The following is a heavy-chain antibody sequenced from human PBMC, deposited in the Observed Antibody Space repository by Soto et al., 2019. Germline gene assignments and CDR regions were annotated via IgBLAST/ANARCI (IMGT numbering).Heavy chain of an antibody. CDR1: GFTFSSYG. J-gene: IGHJ6*02. CDR2: ISYDGSNT. V-gene: IGHV3-30*18. D-gene: IGHD2-15*01. CDR3: AKDQDPYYYYGMDV. Sequence: LRLSCAASGFTFSSYGMHCVLQAPGKGLEWVAVISYDGSNTYYADSVKGRFTISRDNSKNTLYLQMNSLRAEDTAVYYCAKDQDPYYYYGMDVWGQGTTVTVSS.